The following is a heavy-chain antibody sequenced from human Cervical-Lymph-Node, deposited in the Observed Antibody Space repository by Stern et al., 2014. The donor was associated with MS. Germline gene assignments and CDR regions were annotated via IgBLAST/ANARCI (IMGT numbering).Heavy chain of an antibody. CDR1: GYTFSEIS. J-gene: IGHJ6*02. D-gene: IGHD2-21*02. Sequence: QVQLQQSGAEVKKPGASVKVSCKVSGYTFSEISMHWVRQAPGKGLEWMGGVAPEHGETRNAHKYQGRVTGAEDRSTDTAYMELNSLRSEDTAVYYCATHRGRVTYYYGMDVWGQGTTVTVSS. CDR2: VAPEHGET. V-gene: IGHV1-24*01. CDR3: ATHRGRVTYYYGMDV.